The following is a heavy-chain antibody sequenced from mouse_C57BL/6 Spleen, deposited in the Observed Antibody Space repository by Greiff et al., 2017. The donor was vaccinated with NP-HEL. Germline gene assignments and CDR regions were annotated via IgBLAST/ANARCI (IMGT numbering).Heavy chain of an antibody. CDR3: ARSPLEAYGSSYGYFDV. CDR2: IYPGDGDT. V-gene: IGHV1-80*01. CDR1: GYAFSSYW. D-gene: IGHD1-1*01. J-gene: IGHJ1*03. Sequence: VQLQESGAELVKPGASVKISCKASGYAFSSYWMNWVKQRPGKGLEWIGQIYPGDGDTNYNGKFKGKATLTADKSSSTAYMQLSSLTSEDSAVYFCARSPLEAYGSSYGYFDVWGTGTTVTVSS.